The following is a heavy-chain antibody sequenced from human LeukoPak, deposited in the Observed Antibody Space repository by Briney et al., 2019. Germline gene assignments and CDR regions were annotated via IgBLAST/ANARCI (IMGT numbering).Heavy chain of an antibody. Sequence: GGSLRLSCAASGFTLSSYWMHWVRQAPGEGLVWVSRIDPDGSTTNYADSVKGRFTTSRDNAKNTLYLQMNSLRAEDTALYYCTRVQAGRAGLMDVWGRGTTITVSS. CDR2: IDPDGSTT. J-gene: IGHJ6*02. V-gene: IGHV3-74*01. D-gene: IGHD6-13*01. CDR3: TRVQAGRAGLMDV. CDR1: GFTLSSYW.